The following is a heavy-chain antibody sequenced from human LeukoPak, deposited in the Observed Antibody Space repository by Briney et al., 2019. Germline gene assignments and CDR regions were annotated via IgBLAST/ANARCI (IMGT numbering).Heavy chain of an antibody. CDR3: ARALAATDAFDI. CDR2: IYYSGST. CDR1: GGSISSGSYY. J-gene: IGHJ3*02. D-gene: IGHD6-25*01. Sequence: SETLSLTCTVSGGSISSGSYYWSWIRQPPGKGLEWIGYIYYSGSTNYNPSLKSRVTISVDTSKNQFSLKLSSVTAADTAVYYCARALAATDAFDIWGQGTMVTVSS. V-gene: IGHV4-61*01.